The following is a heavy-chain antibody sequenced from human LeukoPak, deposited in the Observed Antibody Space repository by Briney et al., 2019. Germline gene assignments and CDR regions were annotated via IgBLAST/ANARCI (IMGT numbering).Heavy chain of an antibody. J-gene: IGHJ4*02. CDR1: GFTFSSYA. CDR3: AKVLSGSQDY. D-gene: IGHD1-26*01. CDR2: IGGGGEST. Sequence: GSLRLSCAASGFTFSSYAMSWVRQAPGRGLEWVSTIGGGGESTYYADSVKGRFTISRDNSKNTVYLQMNNLRAEDTAVYYCAKVLSGSQDYWGQGTLVTVFS. V-gene: IGHV3-23*01.